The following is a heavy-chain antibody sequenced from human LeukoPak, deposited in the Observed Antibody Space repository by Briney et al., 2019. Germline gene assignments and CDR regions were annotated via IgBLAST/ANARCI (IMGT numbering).Heavy chain of an antibody. CDR3: ARVAPYGLKYYFDY. D-gene: IGHD3-10*01. CDR2: IYSGGST. V-gene: IGHV3-53*01. CDR1: GFTVSSNY. J-gene: IGHJ4*02. Sequence: GGSLRLSCAASGFTVSSNYMSWVRQAPGKGLEWVSSIYSGGSTYYADSVKGRFTISRDNAKNSLYLQMNSLRAEDTAVYYCARVAPYGLKYYFDYWGQGTLVTVSS.